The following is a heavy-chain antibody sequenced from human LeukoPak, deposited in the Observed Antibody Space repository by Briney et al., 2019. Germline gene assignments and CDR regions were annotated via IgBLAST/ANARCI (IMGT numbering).Heavy chain of an antibody. CDR3: ARGFYDSSGYSNCFDP. CDR2: IYYTGTT. CDR1: GDSISSSY. Sequence: SETLSLTCTVSGDSISSSYWSWIRQPPGKTLEWIGYIYYTGTTNYNPSLKSRVTMSIGTSKNQFSLNLNSVTAADTAVYYCARGFYDSSGYSNCFDPWGQETLVTVSS. V-gene: IGHV4-59*01. J-gene: IGHJ5*02. D-gene: IGHD3-22*01.